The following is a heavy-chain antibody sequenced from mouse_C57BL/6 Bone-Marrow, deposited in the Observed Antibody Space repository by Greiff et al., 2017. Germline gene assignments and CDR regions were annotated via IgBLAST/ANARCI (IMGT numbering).Heavy chain of an antibody. CDR3: ARPYYSNYWYFDV. CDR2: IYPGSGST. V-gene: IGHV1-55*01. Sequence: VQLQQPGAELVKPGASVKMSCTASGYTFTSYWLTWVKQRPGQGLEWIGDIYPGSGSTNYNEKFKSKATLTVDTSSSTAYMQLSSLTSEDSAVYYYARPYYSNYWYFDVWGTGTTVTVSS. CDR1: GYTFTSYW. D-gene: IGHD2-5*01. J-gene: IGHJ1*03.